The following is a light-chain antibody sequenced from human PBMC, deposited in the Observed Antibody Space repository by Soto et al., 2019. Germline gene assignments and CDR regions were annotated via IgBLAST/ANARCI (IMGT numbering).Light chain of an antibody. V-gene: IGKV1-39*01. CDR1: QGISTY. J-gene: IGKJ1*01. Sequence: IQMTQSPSSQSPPVVDRVTITCRASQGISTYLNWYQKKPGKAPKLLIYAASSLQSGVPSRFSGSGSETDFNLTISSLQTEDFATYSCRQRYSTTWTFGQGTKVDIK. CDR2: AAS. CDR3: RQRYSTTWT.